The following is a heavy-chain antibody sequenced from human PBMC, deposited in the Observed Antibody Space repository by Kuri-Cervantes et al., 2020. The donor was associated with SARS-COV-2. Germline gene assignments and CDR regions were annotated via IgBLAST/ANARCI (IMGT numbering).Heavy chain of an antibody. J-gene: IGHJ4*02. Sequence: GESLKISCAAAEFTFSSYAMHWGRQAPGKGMEWVAVISYDGSNKYYADSVKGRFTISRDNSKNTQYLQMNSLRAEDTAVYYWSRSIVVVLAPFDYWGQGTLVTVSS. V-gene: IGHV3-30-3*01. CDR1: EFTFSSYA. CDR3: SRSIVVVLAPFDY. D-gene: IGHD2-2*01. CDR2: ISYDGSNK.